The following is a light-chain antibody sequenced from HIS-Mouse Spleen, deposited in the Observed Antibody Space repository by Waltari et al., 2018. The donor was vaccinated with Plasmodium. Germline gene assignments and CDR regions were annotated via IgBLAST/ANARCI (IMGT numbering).Light chain of an antibody. CDR1: SRDVGGYNY. CDR3: CSYAGSYTFV. CDR2: DFS. Sequence: QSALTQPRSVSGSPGQSVTIPCTGTSRDVGGYNYVFWYQQPPGKAPKLMIYDFSKRPSGVPDRYSGSKSGNTASLTISGLQAEDEADYYCCSYAGSYTFVFGTGTKVTVL. V-gene: IGLV2-11*01. J-gene: IGLJ1*01.